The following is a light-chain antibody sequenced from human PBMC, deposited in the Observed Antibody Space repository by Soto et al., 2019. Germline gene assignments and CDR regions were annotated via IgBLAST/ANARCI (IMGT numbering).Light chain of an antibody. CDR1: SSNIGSNT. CDR3: AAWDDSLNGLSYV. V-gene: IGLV1-44*01. CDR2: SNN. J-gene: IGLJ1*01. Sequence: QSVLTQPPSASGTPGQRVTISCSVSSSNIGSNTVNWYQQLPGTAPKLLIYSNNQRPSGVPDRFSGSKSGTSASLAISGLQSEDEADYYCAAWDDSLNGLSYVFGTGTKVTVL.